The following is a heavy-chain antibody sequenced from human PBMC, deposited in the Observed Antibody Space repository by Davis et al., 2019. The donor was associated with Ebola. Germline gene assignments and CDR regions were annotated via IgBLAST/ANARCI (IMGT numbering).Heavy chain of an antibody. J-gene: IGHJ4*02. V-gene: IGHV5-51*01. CDR3: ARGTSLARNFDY. D-gene: IGHD3-3*02. CDR2: IYPDDSDT. Sequence: GESLKISCKGSGYRFTSYWIGWVRQLPGKGLEWMGIIYPDDSDTRYSPSFQGQVTISADESISTAYLQWSSLKASDAAMYYCARGTSLARNFDYWGQGTLVSVSS. CDR1: GYRFTSYW.